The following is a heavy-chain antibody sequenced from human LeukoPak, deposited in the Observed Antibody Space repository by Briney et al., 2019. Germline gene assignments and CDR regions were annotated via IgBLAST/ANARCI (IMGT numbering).Heavy chain of an antibody. V-gene: IGHV3-64*01. D-gene: IGHD3-22*01. Sequence: PGGSLRLSCAASGFTFSSYAMHWVREAPGTGLEYVSAISINGGSTYYANSVKGRFTISRDNSKNTLYLQMGSLRAEDMAVYYCARSSARYYDSSGYYSSWGQGTLVIVSS. J-gene: IGHJ4*02. CDR1: GFTFSSYA. CDR3: ARSSARYYDSSGYYSS. CDR2: ISINGGST.